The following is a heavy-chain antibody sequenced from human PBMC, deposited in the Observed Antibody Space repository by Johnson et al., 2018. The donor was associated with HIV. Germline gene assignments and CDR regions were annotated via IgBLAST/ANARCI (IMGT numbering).Heavy chain of an antibody. D-gene: IGHD3-10*01. CDR3: ASCITPDAFDI. CDR1: GFTFSSYG. CDR2: ISYDGSNK. V-gene: IGHV3-30*03. J-gene: IGHJ3*02. Sequence: QVQVLESGGGVVQPGRSLRLYCAASGFTFSSYGIHWVRQAPGKGLEWVAVISYDGSNKDYADSVKGRFTISRDNSKNTLYLQMNSLRAEDTAVYYCASCITPDAFDIWGQGTMVTVSS.